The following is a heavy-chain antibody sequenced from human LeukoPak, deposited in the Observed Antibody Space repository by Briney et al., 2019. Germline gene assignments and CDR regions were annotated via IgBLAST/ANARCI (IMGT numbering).Heavy chain of an antibody. J-gene: IGHJ5*02. CDR3: ARVARPYSTKTVRFDP. D-gene: IGHD6-13*01. V-gene: IGHV1-2*06. Sequence: ASVKVSCKASGYTFTGYYMHWVRQAPGQGLEWMGRINPNSGGTNYAQKFQGRVTMTRDTSISTAYMELSRLRSDDTAVYYCARVARPYSTKTVRFDPWGQGTLVTVSS. CDR2: INPNSGGT. CDR1: GYTFTGYY.